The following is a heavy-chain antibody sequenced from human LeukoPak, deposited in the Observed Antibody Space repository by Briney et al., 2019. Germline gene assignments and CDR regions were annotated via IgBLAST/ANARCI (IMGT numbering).Heavy chain of an antibody. CDR1: GFTFSSYW. Sequence: PGGSLRFSCAASGFTFSSYWMHWVRQAPGKGLEWVSIISGSGGSTYHADSVKGRFTISRDNSKNTLHLQMNSLRPEDTAVYYCAKGNYNYDFWSGHDYWGQGTLVTVSS. CDR2: ISGSGGST. CDR3: AKGNYNYDFWSGHDY. J-gene: IGHJ4*02. D-gene: IGHD3-3*01. V-gene: IGHV3-23*01.